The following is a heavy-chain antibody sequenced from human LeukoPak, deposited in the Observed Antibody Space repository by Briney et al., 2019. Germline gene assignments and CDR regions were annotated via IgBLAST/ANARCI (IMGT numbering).Heavy chain of an antibody. V-gene: IGHV1-18*01. J-gene: IGHJ4*02. CDR2: ISAYNGNT. D-gene: IGHD6-19*01. CDR3: AREGPVAVAGLDY. Sequence: GASVKVSCKASGYTFTNYGISWVRQAPGRGLEWVGWISAYNGNTNYAQNLQDRVTMTTDTSTSAAYMELRSLISDDTAVYYCAREGPVAVAGLDYWGQGTLVTVSS. CDR1: GYTFTNYG.